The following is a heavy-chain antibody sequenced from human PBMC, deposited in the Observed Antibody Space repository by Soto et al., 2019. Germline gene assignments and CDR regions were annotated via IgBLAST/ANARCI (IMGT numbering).Heavy chain of an antibody. CDR1: GFTFSSYE. CDR3: ARTDYYHDSSGYYNPLAY. J-gene: IGHJ4*02. D-gene: IGHD3-22*01. CDR2: ISSSGSTI. Sequence: GGSLRLSCAASGFTFSSYEMNWVRQAPGKGLEWVSYISSSGSTIYYADSVKGRFTISRDNAKNSLYLQMNSLRAEDTAVYYCARTDYYHDSSGYYNPLAYWGQGTLVTVSS. V-gene: IGHV3-48*03.